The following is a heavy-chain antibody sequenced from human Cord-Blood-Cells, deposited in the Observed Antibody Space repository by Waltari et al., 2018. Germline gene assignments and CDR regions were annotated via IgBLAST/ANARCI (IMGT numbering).Heavy chain of an antibody. Sequence: QVQLQQWGAGLLKPSETLSLTCAVYGGSFSGYYWSWIRQPPGKGLEWIGKINHSGSTNYNPSLKSRVTISVDTSKNQFSLKLSSVTAADTAVYYCARQSSWYYFDYWGQGTLVTVSS. CDR3: ARQSSWYYFDY. CDR2: INHSGST. J-gene: IGHJ4*02. D-gene: IGHD6-13*01. CDR1: GGSFSGYY. V-gene: IGHV4-34*01.